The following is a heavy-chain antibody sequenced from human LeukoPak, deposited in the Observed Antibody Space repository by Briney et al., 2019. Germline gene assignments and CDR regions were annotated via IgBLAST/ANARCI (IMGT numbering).Heavy chain of an antibody. J-gene: IGHJ3*02. CDR1: GGSISNYY. D-gene: IGHD1-20*01. Sequence: PSETLSLTCNVSGGSISNYYWNWIRQPAGKGLEWIGRFYARGNTNYNPSLKSRVTMSVDTSKNQLSLKLTSVTAADTAVYYCARELITKADAFDIWGQGTMVTVSS. CDR3: ARELITKADAFDI. CDR2: FYARGNT. V-gene: IGHV4-4*07.